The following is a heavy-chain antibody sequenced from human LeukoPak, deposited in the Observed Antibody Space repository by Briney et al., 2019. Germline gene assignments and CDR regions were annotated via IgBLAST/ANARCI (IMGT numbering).Heavy chain of an antibody. CDR1: GGSFSGYY. Sequence: SETLSLTCAVYGGSFSGYYWSWIRQPPGKGLEWIGEINHSGSTNYNPSLKSRVTISVDTSKNQFSLKLSSVTAADTAAYYCASGIYGSSWDYWGQGTLVTVSS. CDR3: ASGIYGSSWDY. CDR2: INHSGST. V-gene: IGHV4-34*01. D-gene: IGHD6-13*01. J-gene: IGHJ4*02.